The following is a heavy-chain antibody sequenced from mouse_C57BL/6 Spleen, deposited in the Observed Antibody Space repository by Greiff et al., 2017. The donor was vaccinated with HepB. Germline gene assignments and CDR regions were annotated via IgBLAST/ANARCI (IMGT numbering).Heavy chain of an antibody. CDR2: IYPGDGDT. J-gene: IGHJ4*01. V-gene: IGHV1-82*01. CDR3: ASTAHYYAMDY. D-gene: IGHD3-2*02. CDR1: GYAFSSSW. Sequence: QVQLQQSGPELVKPGASVKISCKASGYAFSSSWMNWVKQRPGKGLEWIGRIYPGDGDTNYNGKFKGKATLTADKSSSTAYMQLSSLTSEDSAVYFCASTAHYYAMDYWGQGTSVTVSS.